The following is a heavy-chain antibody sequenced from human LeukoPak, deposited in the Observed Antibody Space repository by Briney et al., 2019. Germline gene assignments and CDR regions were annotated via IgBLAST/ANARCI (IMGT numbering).Heavy chain of an antibody. Sequence: GGSLRLSCAASGFTFSSYGMHWVRQAPGKGLEWVAVISYDGSNKYYADSVKGRFTISRDNSKNTLYLQMNSLRAEDTAVYYCAKLTNFRYFDYWGQGTLVTVSS. V-gene: IGHV3-30*18. CDR2: ISYDGSNK. J-gene: IGHJ4*02. CDR1: GFTFSSYG. CDR3: AKLTNFRYFDY. D-gene: IGHD2-8*01.